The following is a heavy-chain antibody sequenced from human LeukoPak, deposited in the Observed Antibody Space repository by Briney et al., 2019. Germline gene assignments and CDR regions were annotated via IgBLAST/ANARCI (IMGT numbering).Heavy chain of an antibody. Sequence: GGSLRLSCAASGFTFSSYEMNWVRQAPGKGLEWVSYISSSGSTIYYADSVKGRFTISRDNAKNSLYLQMNSLRAEDTAVYYCARELSSWADYYYYYGMDVWGKGTMVTVSS. CDR3: ARELSSWADYYYYYGMDV. CDR1: GFTFSSYE. D-gene: IGHD6-13*01. J-gene: IGHJ6*04. V-gene: IGHV3-48*03. CDR2: ISSSGSTI.